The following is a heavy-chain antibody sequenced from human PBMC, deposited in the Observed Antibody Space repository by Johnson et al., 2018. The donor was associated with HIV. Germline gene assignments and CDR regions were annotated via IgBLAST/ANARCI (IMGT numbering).Heavy chain of an antibody. CDR2: TRHKAHSYTT. CDR3: ASISLGAFDI. V-gene: IGHV3-72*01. J-gene: IGHJ3*02. CDR1: GFTFSDHY. Sequence: MLLVESGGGLVQPGGSLRLSCAASGFTFSDHYMDWVRQAPGKGVEWVGRTRHKAHSYTTEYAASVKGRFTISRDNSKNTLYLQMGSLRAEDMAVYFCASISLGAFDIWGQGTLVTVSS.